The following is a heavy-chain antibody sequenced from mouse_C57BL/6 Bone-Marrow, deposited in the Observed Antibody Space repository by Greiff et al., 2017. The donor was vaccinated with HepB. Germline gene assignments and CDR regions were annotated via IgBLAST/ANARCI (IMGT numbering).Heavy chain of an antibody. J-gene: IGHJ1*03. D-gene: IGHD2-3*01. CDR3: ASPDGYYGYFDV. Sequence: VQLVESGPGLVQPSQSLSITCTVSGFSLTSYGVHWVRQSPGKGLEWLGVIWSGGSTDYNAAFISRLSISKDNSKSQVFFKMNSLQADDTAIYYCASPDGYYGYFDVRGTGTTVTVSS. V-gene: IGHV2-2*01. CDR2: IWSGGST. CDR1: GFSLTSYG.